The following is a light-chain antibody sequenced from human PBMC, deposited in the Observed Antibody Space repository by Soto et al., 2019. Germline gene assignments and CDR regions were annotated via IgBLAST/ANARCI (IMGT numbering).Light chain of an antibody. CDR3: QQLSSYPVT. CDR1: QSISSW. J-gene: IGKJ1*01. CDR2: AAS. V-gene: IGKV1-5*01. Sequence: DIQMTQSPSTLSASVGDRVTITCRASQSISSWLAWYQQKPVKAPNLLIYAASSLQRGVPSRFSGSGSGTDFTLTIRSLQPEDFATYHCQQLSSYPVTFGQGTKVDI.